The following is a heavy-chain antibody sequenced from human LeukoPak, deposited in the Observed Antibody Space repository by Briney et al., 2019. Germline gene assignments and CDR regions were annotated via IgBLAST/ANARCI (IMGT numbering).Heavy chain of an antibody. CDR2: ISDSGGRT. V-gene: IGHV3-23*01. CDR3: AKRGVVIRVILVGFHKEAYYFDS. CDR1: GITLSNYG. Sequence: PGGSLRLSCAVSGITLSNYGMSWVRLAPGKGLEWVAGISDSGGRTNYADSLKGRFTISRDNSKNTLYLQMNSLRAEDTAVYFCAKRGVVIRVILVGFHKEAYYFDSWGQGALVTVSS. J-gene: IGHJ4*02. D-gene: IGHD3-22*01.